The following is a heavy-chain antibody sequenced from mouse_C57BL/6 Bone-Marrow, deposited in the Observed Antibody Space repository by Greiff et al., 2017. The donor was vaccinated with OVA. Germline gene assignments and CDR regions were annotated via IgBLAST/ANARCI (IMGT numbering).Heavy chain of an antibody. CDR3: ARPGTDWYFDV. D-gene: IGHD3-3*01. CDR2: ISSGGSYT. V-gene: IGHV5-6*01. CDR1: GFTFSSYG. Sequence: EVMLVESGGDLVKPGGSLKLSCAASGFTFSSYGMSWVRQTPDKRLEWVTTISSGGSYTYYPDSVKGRFTISRDNAKNTLYLQMSSLKSEDTAMYYCARPGTDWYFDVWGTGTTVTVSS. J-gene: IGHJ1*03.